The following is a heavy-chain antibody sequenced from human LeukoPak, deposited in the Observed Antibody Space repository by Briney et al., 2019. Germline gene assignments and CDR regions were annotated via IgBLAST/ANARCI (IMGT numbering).Heavy chain of an antibody. V-gene: IGHV3-30*18. CDR1: GFTFSSYG. J-gene: IGHJ6*02. CDR2: ISYDGSNK. D-gene: IGHD3-22*01. Sequence: GRSLRLSCAASGFTFSSYGMHWVRQAPGKGLEWVAVISYDGSNKYYADSVKGRFTISRDNSKNTLYLQMNSLRAEDTAVYYCAKDKRSYYDSSGYYPVYYYYGMDVWGQGTTATVSS. CDR3: AKDKRSYYDSSGYYPVYYYYGMDV.